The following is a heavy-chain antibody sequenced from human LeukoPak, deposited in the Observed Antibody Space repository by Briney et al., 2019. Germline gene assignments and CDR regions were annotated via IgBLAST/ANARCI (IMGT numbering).Heavy chain of an antibody. Sequence: SETLSLTCTVSGGSIGSYYWSWIRQPPGKGLEGIGYIYYSGSTNYNPSLKSRVTISVDTSKNQFSLKLSSVPAADTAVYYCARNTPPRPYSFDYWGQGTLVTVSS. CDR1: GGSIGSYY. CDR3: ARNTPPRPYSFDY. D-gene: IGHD5-18*01. CDR2: IYYSGST. J-gene: IGHJ4*02. V-gene: IGHV4-59*08.